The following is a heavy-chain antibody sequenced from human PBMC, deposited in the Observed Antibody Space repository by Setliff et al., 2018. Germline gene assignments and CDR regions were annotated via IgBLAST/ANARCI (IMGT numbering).Heavy chain of an antibody. Sequence: SETLSLTCTVSGGSISSYYWSWIRQPAGKGLEWIGRIYTSGSTNYNPSLKSRVTISVDTSKNQFSLNLSSVTAADTAVYFCARDNPIVGATDYWGQGILVTVSS. CDR3: ARDNPIVGATDY. CDR1: GGSISSYY. CDR2: IYTSGST. V-gene: IGHV4-4*07. J-gene: IGHJ4*02. D-gene: IGHD1-26*01.